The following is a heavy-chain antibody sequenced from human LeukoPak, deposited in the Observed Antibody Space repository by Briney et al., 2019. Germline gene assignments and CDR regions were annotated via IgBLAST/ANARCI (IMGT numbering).Heavy chain of an antibody. CDR2: IRYDGSNK. CDR3: ARVKGSGVSYYFDY. D-gene: IGHD3-10*01. J-gene: IGHJ4*02. V-gene: IGHV3-30*02. CDR1: GFTFGDYA. Sequence: GGSLRLSCAASGFTFGDYAMSWVRQAPGKGLEWVAFIRYDGSNKYYADSVKGRFTISRDNSKNTLYLQMNSLRAEDTAVYYCARVKGSGVSYYFDYWGQGTLVTVSS.